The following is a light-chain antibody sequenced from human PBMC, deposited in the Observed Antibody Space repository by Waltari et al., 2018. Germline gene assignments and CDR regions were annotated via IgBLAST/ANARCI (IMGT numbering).Light chain of an antibody. J-gene: IGKJ5*01. CDR3: QQRNDWPVT. Sequence: EIVLTQSPATVSLFPGERATLSCRASHYISADLAWYQQKPGQAPRLLVYDSYNRATGVPARFSGRGSGTDFTLTITSLDPEDSAVYYCQQRNDWPVTFGQGTRLEIK. V-gene: IGKV3-11*01. CDR1: HYISAD. CDR2: DSY.